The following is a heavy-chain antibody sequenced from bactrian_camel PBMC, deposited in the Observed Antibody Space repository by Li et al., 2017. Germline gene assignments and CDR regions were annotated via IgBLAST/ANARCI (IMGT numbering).Heavy chain of an antibody. Sequence: VQLVESGGGLVQPGESLRLSCVASGITFSRHDMSWVRQPPGKEVEWEAGITSLPSLFRTASYADSVKGRFTTSQDSASNTLALQMNSLNPEDSGVYYCGAVRAAICSMERTPRMFPYWGQGTQVTVS. J-gene: IGHJ4*01. CDR3: GAVRAAICSMERTPRMFPY. CDR1: GITFSRHD. D-gene: IGHD3*01. CDR2: ITSLPSLFRTA. V-gene: IGHV3S40*01.